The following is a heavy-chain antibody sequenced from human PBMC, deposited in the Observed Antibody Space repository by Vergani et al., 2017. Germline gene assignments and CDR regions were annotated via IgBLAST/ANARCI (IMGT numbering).Heavy chain of an antibody. J-gene: IGHJ6*02. V-gene: IGHV3-15*07. CDR1: GFSFRNAW. D-gene: IGHD2-21*01. Sequence: EVQLVESGGGIVKPGGSLRLSFVASGFSFRNAWMNWVRRTPGKGLEWVACIKSTFDRGTTDYAAAVKGRFTISRGDSKNTLFLQMNGLKTEDIGVYYCTTDPRYCGDGSCDWLRDHHYYGMDVWGQGTTVTVSS. CDR3: TTDPRYCGDGSCDWLRDHHYYGMDV. CDR2: IKSTFDRGTT.